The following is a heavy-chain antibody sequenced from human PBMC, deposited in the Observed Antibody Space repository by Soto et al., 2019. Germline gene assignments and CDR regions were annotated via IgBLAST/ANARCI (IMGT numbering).Heavy chain of an antibody. J-gene: IGHJ4*02. Sequence: QVQLVESGGGVVQPARSLRLSCAASGFTFSSYAMHWVRQAPGKGLEWVAVISYDGSNKYYADSVKGRFTISRDNSKNTGYLQMNSLRAEDTAVYYCACSNYDFWSGTRGFDNWGQGTLVTVSS. CDR1: GFTFSSYA. D-gene: IGHD3-3*01. CDR3: ACSNYDFWSGTRGFDN. CDR2: ISYDGSNK. V-gene: IGHV3-30*04.